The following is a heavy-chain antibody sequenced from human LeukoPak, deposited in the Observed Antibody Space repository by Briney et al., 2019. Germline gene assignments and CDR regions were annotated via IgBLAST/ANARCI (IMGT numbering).Heavy chain of an antibody. D-gene: IGHD2-8*01. J-gene: IGHJ5*02. V-gene: IGHV1-18*01. CDR1: GYTFTSYG. Sequence: GASVKVSCKASGYTFTSYGISWVRQAPGQGLEWMGWISAYNGNTNYAQKLQGRVTMTTDTSTGTAYMELRSLRSDDTAVYYCAKTPIVLLVYGSPNWFDPWGQGTLVTVSS. CDR2: ISAYNGNT. CDR3: AKTPIVLLVYGSPNWFDP.